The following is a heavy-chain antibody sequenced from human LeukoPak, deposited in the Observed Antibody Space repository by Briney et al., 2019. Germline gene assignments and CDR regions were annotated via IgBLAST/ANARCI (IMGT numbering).Heavy chain of an antibody. CDR3: ATLTYYYGSGSYYIGLPDY. D-gene: IGHD3-10*01. Sequence: GGSLRLSCAASGFTFSSYGMHWVRQAPGKGLEWVAFIRYDGSNKYYADSVKGRFTISRDNSKNTLYLQMNSLRAEDTAVYYCATLTYYYGSGSYYIGLPDYWDQGTLVTVSS. V-gene: IGHV3-30*02. CDR1: GFTFSSYG. J-gene: IGHJ4*02. CDR2: IRYDGSNK.